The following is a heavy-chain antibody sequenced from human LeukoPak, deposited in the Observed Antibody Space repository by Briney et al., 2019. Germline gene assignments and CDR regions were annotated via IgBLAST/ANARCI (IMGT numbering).Heavy chain of an antibody. J-gene: IGHJ6*02. V-gene: IGHV4-38-2*02. CDR3: ARDPQLVVAATLYGMDV. CDR2: IYHSGST. D-gene: IGHD2-15*01. Sequence: SETLSLTCTVSGYSISSGYYWGWIRQPPGKGLEWIGSIYHSGSTYYNPSLKSRVTISVDTSKNQFSLKLSSVTAADTAVYYCARDPQLVVAATLYGMDVWGQGTTVTVSS. CDR1: GYSISSGYY.